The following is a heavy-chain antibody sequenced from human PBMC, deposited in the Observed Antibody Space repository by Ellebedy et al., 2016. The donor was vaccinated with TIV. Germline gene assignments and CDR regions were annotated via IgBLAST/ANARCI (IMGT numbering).Heavy chain of an antibody. D-gene: IGHD6-19*01. V-gene: IGHV4-39*01. Sequence: MPSETLSLTCTVSGDPMISSTYFWGWIRQPPGKGLEWIGSIYYSVSAYYNPSLKCRVSMSVDTSRNDFSLKVDSVTAAAKAAYYWVRQVVAGTEFDNWGQGTLVTVSS. CDR2: IYYSVSA. CDR3: VRQVVAGTEFDN. CDR1: GDPMISSTYF. J-gene: IGHJ4*02.